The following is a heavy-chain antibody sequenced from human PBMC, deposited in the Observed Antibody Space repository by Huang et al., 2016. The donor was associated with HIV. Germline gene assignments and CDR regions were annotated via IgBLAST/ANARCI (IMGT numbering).Heavy chain of an antibody. CDR3: AAGYDTYYDI. Sequence: QVQLVQSGAEVKKPGASVTVSCKVSGYTLPELSIHWVRQAAGKGLEWMGGFAPEQGETIYAQNFQGRVTMTEDTSTDTAYMELHSLRPEDTAVYYCAAGYDTYYDIWGQGTMVIASS. D-gene: IGHD2-21*01. CDR1: GYTLPELS. J-gene: IGHJ3*02. CDR2: FAPEQGET. V-gene: IGHV1-24*01.